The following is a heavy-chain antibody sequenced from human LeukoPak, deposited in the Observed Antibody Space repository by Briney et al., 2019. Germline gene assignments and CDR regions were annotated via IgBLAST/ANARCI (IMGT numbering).Heavy chain of an antibody. V-gene: IGHV4-30-2*02. D-gene: IGHD1-26*01. CDR3: ASLQRRGSYFRDY. CDR2: IYHSGST. J-gene: IGHJ4*02. Sequence: SETLSLTCAVSGGSISSGGYSWSWIRQPPGKGLEWIGYIYHSGSTNYNPSLKSRVTISVDTSKNQFSLKLSSVTAADTAVYYCASLQRRGSYFRDYWGQGTLVTVSS. CDR1: GGSISSGGYS.